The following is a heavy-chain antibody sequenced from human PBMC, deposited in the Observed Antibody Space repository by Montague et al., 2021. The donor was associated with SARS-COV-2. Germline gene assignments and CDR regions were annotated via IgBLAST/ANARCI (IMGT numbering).Heavy chain of an antibody. CDR1: GGSISSGAFF. CDR2: IYSDGRT. Sequence: SETLSLTCSVSGGSISSGAFFWGWIRQPPGRGLEWIGSIYSDGRTQYNPSLKSRVFISADMSRSLFSLELTSVTAADTAVYYCARQRRDASRWEPTYYSDYWGPGTLVTVSS. CDR3: ARQRRDASRWEPTYYSDY. J-gene: IGHJ4*02. V-gene: IGHV4-39*01. D-gene: IGHD1-26*01.